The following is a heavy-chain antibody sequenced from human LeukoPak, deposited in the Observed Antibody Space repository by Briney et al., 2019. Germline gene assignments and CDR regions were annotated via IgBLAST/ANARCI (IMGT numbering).Heavy chain of an antibody. V-gene: IGHV4-39*01. Sequence: SETLSLACTVSGGSISSGTYYWGWIRPPPGKGLEWIGSIYYSGSTYYNPSLKSRVTISVDTSKNQFSLKLSSVTAADTAVYYCARRMDYYGSGSYLNWFDPWGQGTLVTVSS. CDR3: ARRMDYYGSGSYLNWFDP. CDR2: IYYSGST. CDR1: GGSISSGTYY. D-gene: IGHD3-10*01. J-gene: IGHJ5*02.